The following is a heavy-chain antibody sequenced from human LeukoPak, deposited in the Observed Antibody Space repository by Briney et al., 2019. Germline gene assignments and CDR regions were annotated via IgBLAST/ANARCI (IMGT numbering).Heavy chain of an antibody. J-gene: IGHJ4*02. CDR1: GLNDKYW. CDR2: IKYDGTTK. Sequence: GGSLRLSCAASGLNDKYWMSWFRQAPGRGLEWVANIKYDGTTKNYVDSLKGRFTISRDNATDSFYLRMNSLRAEDTAVYHCAGQQDLKFITSSGGYYFDNWGQGTLVIVSS. CDR3: AGQQDLKFITSSGGYYFDN. V-gene: IGHV3-7*01. D-gene: IGHD2-15*01.